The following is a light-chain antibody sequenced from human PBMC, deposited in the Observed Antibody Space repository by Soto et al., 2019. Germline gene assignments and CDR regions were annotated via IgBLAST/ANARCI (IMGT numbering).Light chain of an antibody. CDR3: QQRSNWPLT. J-gene: IGKJ4*01. V-gene: IGKV3-11*01. Sequence: EIVLTQSPATLSLSPGERATLSCRASQSVSSYLAWYQQKPGQAPRLLIYDASNRATGIPARFSGSGSGTDFTLTIRSLEPEEFAVYYCQQRSNWPLTFGGGTKVEIK. CDR1: QSVSSY. CDR2: DAS.